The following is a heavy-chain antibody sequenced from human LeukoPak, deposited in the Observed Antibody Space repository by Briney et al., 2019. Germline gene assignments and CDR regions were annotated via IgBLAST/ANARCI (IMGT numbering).Heavy chain of an antibody. CDR2: ISGSSATI. V-gene: IGHV3-23*01. CDR3: AKDRQEWELFDS. D-gene: IGHD1-26*01. CDR1: GFTFSSYA. J-gene: IGHJ4*02. Sequence: GGSLRLSWAASGFTFSSYAMSWGRQPPGKGLELVSAISGSSATIYYADPVRGRFTISRANSKHTLSLPMHSLRPEDTAVYFCAKDRQEWELFDSWGQGTLVTVSS.